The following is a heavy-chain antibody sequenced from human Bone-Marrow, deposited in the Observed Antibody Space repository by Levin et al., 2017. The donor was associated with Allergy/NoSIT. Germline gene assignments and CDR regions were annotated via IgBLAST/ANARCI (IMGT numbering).Heavy chain of an antibody. CDR3: TRDPHGNYAIDL. CDR2: ISSTSGTI. J-gene: IGHJ6*02. CDR1: GFTFSDYF. Sequence: GGSLRLSCAASGFTFSDYFMSWIRQAPGKGLEWISYISSTSGTIYYADSVEGRFTISRDNAKNSLYLQMDSLRAEDTAVYYCTRDPHGNYAIDLWGQGTTVTVSS. D-gene: IGHD3-16*01. V-gene: IGHV3-11*01.